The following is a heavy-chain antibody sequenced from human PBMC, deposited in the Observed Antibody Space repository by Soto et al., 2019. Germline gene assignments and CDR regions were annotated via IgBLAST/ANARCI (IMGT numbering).Heavy chain of an antibody. CDR1: GFSLSTNEVG. Sequence: QITLKESGPTVVKPTQTLTLTCTFSGFSLSTNEVGVGWIRQPPGKALEWLGTIYWDDDTRYNPTLRNRLTIPKNPPKDRFVLSLTDMDVTDTATYSCARLTDLYIMFDYWGQGPLATVSS. CDR2: IYWDDDT. V-gene: IGHV2-5*02. D-gene: IGHD3-16*01. CDR3: ARLTDLYIMFDY. J-gene: IGHJ4*02.